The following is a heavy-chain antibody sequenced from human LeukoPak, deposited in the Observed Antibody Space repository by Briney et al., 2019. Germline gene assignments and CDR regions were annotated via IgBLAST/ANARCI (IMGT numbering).Heavy chain of an antibody. CDR1: GWTFNIYW. D-gene: IGHD3-3*01. J-gene: IGHJ3*02. Sequence: GGSLSLSCAASGWTFNIYWMSWVRQAPGKGLEWVGNIKPDGSDVYYLDSVKGRFTISRDNAQNSLHLQMNTLRVEDTAVYYCAGDRAQYYDDAFDIWGQGTMVTVSS. CDR2: IKPDGSDV. V-gene: IGHV3-7*01. CDR3: AGDRAQYYDDAFDI.